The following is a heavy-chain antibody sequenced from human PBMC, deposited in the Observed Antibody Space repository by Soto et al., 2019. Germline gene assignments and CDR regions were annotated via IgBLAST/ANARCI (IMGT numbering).Heavy chain of an antibody. Sequence: SETLSLTCTVSGGSISSYYWSWIRQPPGKGLEWIGYIYYSGSTNYNPSLKSRVTISVDTSRNQFSLKLSSVTAADTAVYYCARHGPIAAAGTVFDYWGQGTLVTVSS. D-gene: IGHD6-13*01. CDR3: ARHGPIAAAGTVFDY. V-gene: IGHV4-59*08. CDR2: IYYSGST. J-gene: IGHJ4*02. CDR1: GGSISSYY.